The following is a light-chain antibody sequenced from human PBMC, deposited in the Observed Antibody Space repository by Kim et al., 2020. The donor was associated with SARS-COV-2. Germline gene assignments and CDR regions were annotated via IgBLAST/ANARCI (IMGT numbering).Light chain of an antibody. CDR3: QQRYNWPSLT. CDR1: QSVSSY. V-gene: IGKV3-11*01. J-gene: IGKJ4*01. CDR2: DAS. Sequence: EIVLTQSPATLSLSPGERATLSCRASQSVSSYLAWYQQKPGQAPRLLIYDASNRASGIPARVSGSGSGTDFALTISSLEPEDFAVYYCQQRYNWPSLTFGGGTKVDIK.